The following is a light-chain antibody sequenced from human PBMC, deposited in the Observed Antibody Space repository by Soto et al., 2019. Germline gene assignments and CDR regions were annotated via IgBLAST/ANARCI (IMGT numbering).Light chain of an antibody. V-gene: IGKV3-20*01. J-gene: IGKJ5*01. Sequence: EIVMTQSPATLSVSPGERATLSCRASQSVSSDLAWYQQKPGQAPRLLIYGASTRATGIPDRFSGSGSGTDFTLTISRLEPEDFAVYYCQQYGSSLFGQGTRLEI. CDR2: GAS. CDR1: QSVSSD. CDR3: QQYGSSL.